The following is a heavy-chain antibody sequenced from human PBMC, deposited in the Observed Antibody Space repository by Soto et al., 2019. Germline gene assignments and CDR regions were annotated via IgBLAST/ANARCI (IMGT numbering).Heavy chain of an antibody. Sequence: GGSLRLSCAGSGFIFSAHSINWVRQAPGKGLEWVSYISGRGDTIFYADSVKGRFTISRDNAKNSLYLQMNSLRDEDTAVYYCAREMVGGYFDYWGPRNLVAVSP. J-gene: IGHJ4*02. CDR3: AREMVGGYFDY. V-gene: IGHV3-48*02. CDR1: GFIFSAHS. CDR2: ISGRGDTI. D-gene: IGHD1-26*01.